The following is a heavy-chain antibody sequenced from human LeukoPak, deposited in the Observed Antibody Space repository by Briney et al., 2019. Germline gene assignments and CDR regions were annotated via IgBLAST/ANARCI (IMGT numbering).Heavy chain of an antibody. Sequence: GGSLLLSCAASGFTFDSYTMTWVRQAPRKGLEWVSSISGRSGYIYYADSMKGRFTISRDNAKSSLYLQMNSLGPEDTATYYCARVGERRPGTSESFFPAHFDSWGQGTLVIVSS. D-gene: IGHD3-10*01. CDR3: ARVGERRPGTSESFFPAHFDS. CDR2: ISGRSGYI. CDR1: GFTFDSYT. V-gene: IGHV3-21*01. J-gene: IGHJ4*02.